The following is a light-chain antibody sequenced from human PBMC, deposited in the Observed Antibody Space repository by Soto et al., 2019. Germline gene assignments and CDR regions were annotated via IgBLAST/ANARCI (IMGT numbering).Light chain of an antibody. Sequence: AIRMTQSTSSFSASTGDRVTITCRASQGISSYLAWYQQKPGKAPKLLIYAASTLKSGVASRFSGSGSGTDFTLTISCLQSEDFATYYCQQYYSYPLTFGGGTKVKIK. V-gene: IGKV1-8*01. CDR2: AAS. CDR3: QQYYSYPLT. CDR1: QGISSY. J-gene: IGKJ4*01.